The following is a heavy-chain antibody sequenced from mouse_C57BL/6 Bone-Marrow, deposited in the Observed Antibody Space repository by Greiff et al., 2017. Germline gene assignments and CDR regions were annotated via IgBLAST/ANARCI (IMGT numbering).Heavy chain of an antibody. CDR1: GYTFTSYW. CDR2: IDPSDSST. V-gene: IGHV1-69*01. Sequence: VQLQQPGAELVMPGASVKLSCKASGYTFTSYWMHWVKQRPGQGLEWIGEIDPSDSSTNYNQKFKGKSTLTVDKSSSTAYMQLSSLTSEDSAVYYCASHDDGYYYAMDYWGQGTSVTVSS. J-gene: IGHJ4*01. CDR3: ASHDDGYYYAMDY. D-gene: IGHD2-12*01.